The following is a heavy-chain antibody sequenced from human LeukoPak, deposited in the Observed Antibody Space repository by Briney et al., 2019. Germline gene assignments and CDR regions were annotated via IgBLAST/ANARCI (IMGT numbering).Heavy chain of an antibody. J-gene: IGHJ5*02. CDR3: AREVLEIAAAGPYNNWFDP. CDR1: GGSISSYY. D-gene: IGHD6-13*01. V-gene: IGHV4-59*01. Sequence: SETLSLTCTVSGGSISSYYWSWIRQPPGKGLEWIAYIYYSGSTNYNPSLKSRVTISVDTSKNQFSLKLSSVTAADTAVYYCAREVLEIAAAGPYNNWFDPWGQGTLVTVSS. CDR2: IYYSGST.